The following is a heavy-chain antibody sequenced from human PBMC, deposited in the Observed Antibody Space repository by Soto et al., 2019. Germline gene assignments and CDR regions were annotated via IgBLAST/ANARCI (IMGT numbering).Heavy chain of an antibody. J-gene: IGHJ3*02. CDR3: ARHNSYDDAFDI. D-gene: IGHD5-12*01. CDR2: IYYSGST. V-gene: IGHV4-59*08. Sequence: PSETLSLTCTVSGGSISSYYWSWIRQPPGKGLEWIGYIYYSGSTNYNPSLKSRVTISVDTSKNQFSLKLSSVTAADTAVYYSARHNSYDDAFDIWGQGTMVTVSS. CDR1: GGSISSYY.